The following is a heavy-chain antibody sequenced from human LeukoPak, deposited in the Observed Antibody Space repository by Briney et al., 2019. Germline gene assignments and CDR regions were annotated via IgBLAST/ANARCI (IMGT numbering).Heavy chain of an antibody. CDR2: INPNSGGT. J-gene: IGHJ6*02. Sequence: ASVKVSCKASGYTFTGHYMHWVRQAPGQGLEWMGWINPNSGGTNYAQKFQGRVTMTRDTSISTAYMELSRLRSDDTAVYYCARNGYQLLYYYYGMDVWGQGTTVTVSS. V-gene: IGHV1-2*02. CDR1: GYTFTGHY. CDR3: ARNGYQLLYYYYGMDV. D-gene: IGHD2-2*01.